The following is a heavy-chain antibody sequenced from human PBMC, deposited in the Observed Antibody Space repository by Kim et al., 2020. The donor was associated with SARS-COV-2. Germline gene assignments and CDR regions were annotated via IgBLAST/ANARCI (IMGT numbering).Heavy chain of an antibody. CDR2: IKSKTDGGTT. CDR3: TTDFSVLRWNSAGDAFDI. Sequence: GGSLRLSCAASGFTFSNAWMSWVRQAPGKGLEWVGRIKSKTDGGTTDYAAPVKGRFTISRDDSKNTLYLQMNSLKTEDTAVYYCTTDFSVLRWNSAGDAFDIWGQGTMVTVSS. D-gene: IGHD1-1*01. V-gene: IGHV3-15*01. CDR1: GFTFSNAW. J-gene: IGHJ3*02.